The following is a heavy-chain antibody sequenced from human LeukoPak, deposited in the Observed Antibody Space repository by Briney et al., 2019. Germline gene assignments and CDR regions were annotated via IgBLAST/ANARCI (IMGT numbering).Heavy chain of an antibody. CDR2: IYSGGST. D-gene: IGHD3-22*01. Sequence: GGSLRLSCAASGFTVSSNYMSWVRQAPGTGLEWVSVIYSGGSTYYADSVKGRFTISRDNSKNTLYLQMNSLRAEDTAVHYCARVPALYDSSGYYWGQGTLVTVSS. CDR1: GFTVSSNY. CDR3: ARVPALYDSSGYY. J-gene: IGHJ4*02. V-gene: IGHV3-53*01.